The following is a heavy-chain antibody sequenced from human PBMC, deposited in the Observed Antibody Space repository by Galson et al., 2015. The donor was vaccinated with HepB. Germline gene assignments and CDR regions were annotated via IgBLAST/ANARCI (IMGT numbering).Heavy chain of an antibody. CDR1: GYTFTGYH. J-gene: IGHJ4*02. CDR2: INPNSGGT. V-gene: IGHV1-2*05. D-gene: IGHD1-1*01. Sequence: SVKVSCKASGYTFTGYHMHWVRQAPGQGLEWMGRINPNSGGTNYAQKFQGRVTMTRETSISTAYMELSRLRSDDTVVYYCARGNWNDEEEILDYWGQGTLVTVPS. CDR3: ARGNWNDEEEILDY.